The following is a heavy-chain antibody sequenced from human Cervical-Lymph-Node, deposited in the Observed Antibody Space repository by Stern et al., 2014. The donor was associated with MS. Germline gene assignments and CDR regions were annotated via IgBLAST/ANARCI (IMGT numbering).Heavy chain of an antibody. Sequence: QVTLKESGPALVKPTQTLTLTCTFSGFSLSTSGMCVSWIRQPPGKALEWLARIDGDDEKYYNTSLKTRLTISKDTSKNQVVLTVTNMDPVDTAIYYCARSDSSGWYGNTFDIWGQGTMVTVSS. D-gene: IGHD6-19*01. CDR1: GFSLSTSGMC. CDR3: ARSDSSGWYGNTFDI. V-gene: IGHV2-70*13. J-gene: IGHJ3*02. CDR2: IDGDDEK.